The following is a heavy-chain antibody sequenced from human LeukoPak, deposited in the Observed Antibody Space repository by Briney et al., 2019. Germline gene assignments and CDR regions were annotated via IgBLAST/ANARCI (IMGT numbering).Heavy chain of an antibody. J-gene: IGHJ4*02. CDR2: ISAKNGNT. V-gene: IGHV1-18*01. CDR1: GYTLSSYG. CDR3: ARLKESMVTNRGYFDY. D-gene: IGHD2-21*02. Sequence: GASVKVSCKASGYTLSSYGITWVRQAPGQGLEWMGWISAKNGNTNYAQKFQGRVTMTTDTSTNTAYMDLRSLRSDDTAVYYCARLKESMVTNRGYFDYWGQGTLVTVSS.